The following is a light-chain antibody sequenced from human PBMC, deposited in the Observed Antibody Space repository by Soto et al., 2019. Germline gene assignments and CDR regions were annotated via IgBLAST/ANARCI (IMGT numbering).Light chain of an antibody. CDR3: QQSYSTPET. V-gene: IGKV1-39*01. CDR2: DAS. CDR1: QSISTY. Sequence: DIQMTQSPSSLSASVGDRVTITCRASQSISTYLIWYQQKPGKAPKLLLYDASSLETGVPSRFSGSGSGTDFTLTISSLQPEDFATYYCQQSYSTPETFGQGTKVDIK. J-gene: IGKJ1*01.